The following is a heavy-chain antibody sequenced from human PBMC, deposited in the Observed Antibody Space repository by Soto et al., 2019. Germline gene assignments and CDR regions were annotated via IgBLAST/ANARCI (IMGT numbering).Heavy chain of an antibody. V-gene: IGHV4-34*01. J-gene: IGHJ5*02. Sequence: SETLSLTCAVYGGSFSGYYWSWIRQPPGKGLEWIGEINHSGSTNYNPSLKSRVTISVDTSKTQFSLKLSSVTAADTAVYYCARGGGIVVVPAAMDGDWFDPWGQGTLVTVSS. CDR3: ARGGGIVVVPAAMDGDWFDP. D-gene: IGHD2-2*01. CDR2: INHSGST. CDR1: GGSFSGYY.